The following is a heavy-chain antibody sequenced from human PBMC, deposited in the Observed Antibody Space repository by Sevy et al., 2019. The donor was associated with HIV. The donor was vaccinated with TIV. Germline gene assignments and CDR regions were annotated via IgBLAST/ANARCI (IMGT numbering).Heavy chain of an antibody. V-gene: IGHV4-39*01. D-gene: IGHD6-13*01. CDR2: IYSYGES. CDR1: GASIRDSSYY. CDR3: ASSREQQLDAFDI. J-gene: IGHJ3*02. Sequence: SETLSLTCTVSGASIRDSSYYWAWIRQPPGKGLEWIGNIYSYGESYYNSSLKSRFTISVDTSKNQLSLSLTSVTAAETAIYFCASSREQQLDAFDIWGQGTMVTVSS.